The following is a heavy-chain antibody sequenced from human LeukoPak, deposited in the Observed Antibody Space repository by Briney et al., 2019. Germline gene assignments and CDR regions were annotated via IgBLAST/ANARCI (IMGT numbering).Heavy chain of an antibody. CDR1: GYTFTGYY. V-gene: IGHV1-24*01. CDR3: ATASIAAAGGVYYFDY. CDR2: FDPEDGET. J-gene: IGHJ4*02. Sequence: ASVKVSCKASGYTFTGYYAHWVRQAPGKGLEWMGGFDPEDGETIYAQKFQGRVTMTEDTSTDTAYMELSSLRSEDTAVYYCATASIAAAGGVYYFDYWGQGTLVTVSS. D-gene: IGHD6-13*01.